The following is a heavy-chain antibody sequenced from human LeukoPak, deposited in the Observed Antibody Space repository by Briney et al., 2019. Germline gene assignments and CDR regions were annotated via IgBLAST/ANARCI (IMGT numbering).Heavy chain of an antibody. CDR1: GGTFSSYA. CDR3: ASPHSYEYYFDY. J-gene: IGHJ4*02. Sequence: SVKVSCKASGGTFSSYAISWVRQAPGQRLEWMGGIIPIFGTANYAQKFQGRVTITTDESTSTAYMELSSLRSEDTAVYYCASPHSYEYYFDYWGQGTLVTVSS. CDR2: IIPIFGTA. V-gene: IGHV1-69*05. D-gene: IGHD5-12*01.